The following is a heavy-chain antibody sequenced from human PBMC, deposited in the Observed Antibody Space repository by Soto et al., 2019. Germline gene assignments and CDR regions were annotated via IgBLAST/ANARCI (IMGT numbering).Heavy chain of an antibody. CDR1: SVSIITYY. J-gene: IGHJ4*02. V-gene: IGHV4-59*01. Sequence: SETLSLTCTVSSVSIITYYWSWIRQPPGKGLEWIGYIYYTGSTNYNPSLKTRVAISMDTSKNQFSLNLSSVTAADTAVYYCACAPKWAYFDFCGMGNLVMVSS. D-gene: IGHD2-8*01. CDR2: IYYTGST. CDR3: ACAPKWAYFDF.